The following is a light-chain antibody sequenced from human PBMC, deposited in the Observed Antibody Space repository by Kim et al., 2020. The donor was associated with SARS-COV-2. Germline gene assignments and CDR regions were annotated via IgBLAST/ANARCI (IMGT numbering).Light chain of an antibody. CDR2: DVS. V-gene: IGLV2-14*03. CDR1: SSDVGYYNY. J-gene: IGLJ3*02. Sequence: QSALTQPASVSGSPGQSITISCTGTSSDVGYYNYVSWYQQHPDKAPKLMIYDVSKRPSGVSNRFSGSKSGNTASLTISGLQAEDEADYYCSSYTSSSTLVFGGGTKLTVL. CDR3: SSYTSSSTLV.